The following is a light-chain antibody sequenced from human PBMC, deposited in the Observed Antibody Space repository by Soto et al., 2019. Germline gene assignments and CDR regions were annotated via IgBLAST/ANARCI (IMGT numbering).Light chain of an antibody. CDR2: GAT. Sequence: MTQSPSTLSASVGDRITITCRASQSVSGNYLAWYQQKLGQAPRLLIYGATSRATGIPARFGGSGSGTEFTLTISSLQSEDFAVYYCQQYNNWPITFGQGTRLEIK. CDR1: QSVSGN. V-gene: IGKV3-15*01. CDR3: QQYNNWPIT. J-gene: IGKJ5*01.